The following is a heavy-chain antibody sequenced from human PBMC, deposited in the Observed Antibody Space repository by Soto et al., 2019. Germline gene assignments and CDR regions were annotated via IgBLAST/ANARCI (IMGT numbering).Heavy chain of an antibody. CDR1: GFTFSSYE. D-gene: IGHD6-6*01. Sequence: EVQLVESGGGLVQPGGSLRLSCAASGFTFSSYEMNWVRQAPGKGLEWVSYISSSGSTIYYADSVKGRFTISRDNAKNSLYLQMSSLRAEDTAVYYCARAEYSSSSGDYWGQGTLVTVSS. J-gene: IGHJ4*02. CDR3: ARAEYSSSSGDY. CDR2: ISSSGSTI. V-gene: IGHV3-48*03.